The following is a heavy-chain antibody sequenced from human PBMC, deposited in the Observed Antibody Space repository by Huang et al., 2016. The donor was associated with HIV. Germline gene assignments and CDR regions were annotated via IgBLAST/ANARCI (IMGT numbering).Heavy chain of an antibody. J-gene: IGHJ3*02. CDR3: AQTIMITFADDIVISGVGAFDI. V-gene: IGHV2-5*01. D-gene: IGHD3-16*02. CDR1: GVSLSTSGVG. CDR2: ITWNDDK. Sequence: QITLKESGPTLVKPTQTLTLTCTVSGVSLSTSGVGVGWIRQPPGKGLEWLALITWNDDKRDSPSLRSRLTITRDTSKNQVVLRTTNMDPVDTDTYHCAQTIMITFADDIVISGVGAFDIWGQGTMVTVSS.